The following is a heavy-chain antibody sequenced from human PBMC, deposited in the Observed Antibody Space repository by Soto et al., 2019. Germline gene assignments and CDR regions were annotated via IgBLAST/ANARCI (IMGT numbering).Heavy chain of an antibody. Sequence: QVQLQESGPGLVKPSQTLSLTCTVSGGSITSSGYYWSWIRQHPGEGLEWIGFTSNSGSTSYNPSLKSLVTISVDTSSNHFSLNLKSVTAADTAVYYCARGGGSTKVDYWGQGTLVTVSP. V-gene: IGHV4-31*01. CDR3: ARGGGSTKVDY. CDR2: TSNSGST. CDR1: GGSITSSGYY. D-gene: IGHD2-2*01. J-gene: IGHJ4*02.